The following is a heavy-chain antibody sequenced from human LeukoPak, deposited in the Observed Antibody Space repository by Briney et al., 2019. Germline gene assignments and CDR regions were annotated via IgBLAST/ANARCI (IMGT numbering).Heavy chain of an antibody. D-gene: IGHD6-13*01. CDR1: GFTFSSYG. V-gene: IGHV3-33*01. CDR2: IWYDGSNK. J-gene: IGHJ4*02. CDR3: ARDKGIAAAGNY. Sequence: PGGSLRLSCAASGFTFSSYGMHWVRQAPGKGLEWVAVIWYDGSNKYYADSVKGRFTISRDNAKNSLYLQMNSLRAEDTAVYYCARDKGIAAAGNYWGQGTLVTVSS.